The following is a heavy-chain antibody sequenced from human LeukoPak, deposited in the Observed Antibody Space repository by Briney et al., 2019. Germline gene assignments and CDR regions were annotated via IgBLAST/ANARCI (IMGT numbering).Heavy chain of an antibody. J-gene: IGHJ6*02. CDR3: ALGEYYGSGSYYIPFYYYGMDV. CDR2: IIPIFGTA. Sequence: SVKVSCKASGGTFSSYAISWVRQAPRQGLEWMAGIIPIFGTANYAQKFQGRDTITADESTSTAYMELSSVRSEDTAVYYCALGEYYGSGSYYIPFYYYGMDVWGQGTTVTVSS. V-gene: IGHV1-69*13. CDR1: GGTFSSYA. D-gene: IGHD3-10*01.